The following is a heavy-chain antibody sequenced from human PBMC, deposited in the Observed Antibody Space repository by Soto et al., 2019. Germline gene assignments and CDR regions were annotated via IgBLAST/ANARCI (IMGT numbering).Heavy chain of an antibody. Sequence: QYTLMESGPTLVKPTQTLTLTCSFSGFSLTTSAVGVGWVRQPPGKALEWLAHIYWSGDQHYRPSLNSMLSITKDASKNHVVLSVSNLDPVDTATYYGARGIEGRPVFAFDVWGQGTAVTVSS. CDR1: GFSLTTSAVG. CDR2: IYWSGDQ. V-gene: IGHV2-5*01. J-gene: IGHJ3*01. D-gene: IGHD6-6*01. CDR3: ARGIEGRPVFAFDV.